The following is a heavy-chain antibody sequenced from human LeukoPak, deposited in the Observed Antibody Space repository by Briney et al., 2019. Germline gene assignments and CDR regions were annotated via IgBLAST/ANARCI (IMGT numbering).Heavy chain of an antibody. V-gene: IGHV7-4-1*02. CDR1: GYTFTSYG. Sequence: ASVKVSCKASGYTFTSYGMNWVRQAPGQGLEWMGWINTNTGNPTYAQGFTGRFVFFLDTSVSTAYLQISSLKAEDTAVYYCARDGHVWFGELSWFDPWGQGTLVTVSS. CDR3: ARDGHVWFGELSWFDP. CDR2: INTNTGNP. D-gene: IGHD3-10*01. J-gene: IGHJ5*02.